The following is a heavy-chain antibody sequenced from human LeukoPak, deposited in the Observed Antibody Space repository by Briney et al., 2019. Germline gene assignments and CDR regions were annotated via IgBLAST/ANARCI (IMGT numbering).Heavy chain of an antibody. CDR2: ISSSSYI. CDR3: ARDLYSSGWDYYFDY. D-gene: IGHD6-19*01. CDR1: GFTFSSYS. Sequence: GGSLRLSCAASGFTFSSYSMNWVRQAPGKGLEWVSSISSSSYIYYADSVKGRFTISRDNAKNSLYLQMNSLRAEDTAVYYCARDLYSSGWDYYFDYWGQGTLVTVSS. J-gene: IGHJ4*02. V-gene: IGHV3-21*01.